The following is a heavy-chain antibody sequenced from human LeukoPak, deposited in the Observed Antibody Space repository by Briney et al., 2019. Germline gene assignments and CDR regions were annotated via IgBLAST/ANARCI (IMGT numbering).Heavy chain of an antibody. CDR1: GDTFIDYH. Sequence: GASVKVSCKTSGDTFIDYHIHWVRQAPGQGLEWMGRINPRSGGTNYAQNFQGRVTMTRDTSISTVYMELSRLTSDDTAVYYCARGGSGWYQFDYWGQGTLVAVSS. D-gene: IGHD6-19*01. CDR2: INPRSGGT. V-gene: IGHV1-2*06. CDR3: ARGGSGWYQFDY. J-gene: IGHJ4*02.